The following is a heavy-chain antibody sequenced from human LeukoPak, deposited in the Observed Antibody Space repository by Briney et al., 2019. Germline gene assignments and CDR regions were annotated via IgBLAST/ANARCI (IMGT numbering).Heavy chain of an antibody. Sequence: SETLSLTCTVSGGSISPYYWTWIRQPPGKGLEWIGYIYYSGRTNYHPSFKSRLTISIDTSKNQFSLRLSSVTAADTAVCYCARLPDDISAFDIWGQGTMVTVSS. CDR1: GGSISPYY. CDR3: ARLPDDISAFDI. J-gene: IGHJ3*02. V-gene: IGHV4-59*08. CDR2: IYYSGRT.